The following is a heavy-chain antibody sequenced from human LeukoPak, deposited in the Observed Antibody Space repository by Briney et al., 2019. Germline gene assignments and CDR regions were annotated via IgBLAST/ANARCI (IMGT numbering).Heavy chain of an antibody. CDR2: ISYDGSNK. CDR1: GFTFNSYA. CDR3: ARGPYSYDSSGAFDI. J-gene: IGHJ3*02. V-gene: IGHV3-30*04. D-gene: IGHD3-22*01. Sequence: GGSLRLSCAASGFTFNSYAMYWVRQAPGKGLEWVAVISYDGSNKYYVDSVKGRFTISRDNSKNTLYLQMNSLRAEDTAVYYCARGPYSYDSSGAFDIWGQGTMVTVSS.